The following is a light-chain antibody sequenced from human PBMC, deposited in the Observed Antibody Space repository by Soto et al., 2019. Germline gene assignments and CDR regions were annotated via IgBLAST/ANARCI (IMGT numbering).Light chain of an antibody. CDR3: CSYADSSTSL. V-gene: IGLV2-23*02. J-gene: IGLJ2*01. CDR1: SSDVGSYDL. Sequence: QSALTQPASVSGSPGQSITISCTGTSSDVGSYDLVSWYQHHPGKAPKLMIYEVSRRPSGVSHRFSDSKSGNTASLTISGLQAEDEADYYCCSYADSSTSLFGGGTKLTVL. CDR2: EVS.